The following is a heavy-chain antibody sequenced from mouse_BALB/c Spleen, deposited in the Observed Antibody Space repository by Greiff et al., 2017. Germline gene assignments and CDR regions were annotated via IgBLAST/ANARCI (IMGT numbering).Heavy chain of an antibody. CDR3: AREDGYDAMDY. CDR1: GFNIKDYY. J-gene: IGHJ4*01. CDR2: IDPANGNT. V-gene: IGHV14-1*02. D-gene: IGHD2-3*01. Sequence: EVQLQQSGAELVRPGALVKLSCKASGFNIKDYYMHWVKQRPEQGLEWIGRIDPANGNTKYDPKFQGKATITADTSSNTAYLQLSSLTSEDTAVYYCAREDGYDAMDYWGQGTSVTVSS.